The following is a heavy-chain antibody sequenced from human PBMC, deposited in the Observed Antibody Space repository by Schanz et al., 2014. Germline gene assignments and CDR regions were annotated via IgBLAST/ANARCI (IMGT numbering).Heavy chain of an antibody. D-gene: IGHD6-13*01. V-gene: IGHV1-69*04. CDR1: GYTFTSYG. CDR2: IIPILGIA. J-gene: IGHJ4*02. Sequence: QVQLVQSGAEVKKPGASVKVSCKASGYTFTSYGISWVRQAPGQGLEWMGRIIPILGIANYAQKFQGRVTITADKSAFTAYMDVSSLRSEDTAVYYCASSGAGYSSSWDFDYWGQGTPVTVSS. CDR3: ASSGAGYSSSWDFDY.